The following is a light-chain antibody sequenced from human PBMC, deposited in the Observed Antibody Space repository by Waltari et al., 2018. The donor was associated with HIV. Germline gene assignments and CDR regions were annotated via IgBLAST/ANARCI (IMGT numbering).Light chain of an antibody. Sequence: DIVMTQSPNSLAVSLGERATIHCRSSRTILFSSDNRDCLAWYQQKPGQSPKVLIYWASTRASGVSARFSGSGSGTNFSLTISALQTEDVALYYCQQYYTLGPTFGGGTKVEIK. CDR2: WAS. CDR3: QQYYTLGPT. CDR1: RTILFSSDNRDC. J-gene: IGKJ4*01. V-gene: IGKV4-1*01.